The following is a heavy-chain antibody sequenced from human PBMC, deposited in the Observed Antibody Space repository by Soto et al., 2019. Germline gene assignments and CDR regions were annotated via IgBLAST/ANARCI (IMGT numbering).Heavy chain of an antibody. CDR2: ISSSGSTI. V-gene: IGHV3-11*01. D-gene: IGHD3-3*01. J-gene: IGHJ3*02. CDR1: GFTFSDYY. CDR3: ARDRTDYDFWSGHNNAFDI. Sequence: QVQLVGSGGGLVKPGGSLRLSCAASGFTFSDYYMSWIRQAPGKGLEWVSYISSSGSTIYYADSVKGRFTISRDNAKNSLYLQMNSLRAEDTAVYYCARDRTDYDFWSGHNNAFDIWGQGTMGTVSS.